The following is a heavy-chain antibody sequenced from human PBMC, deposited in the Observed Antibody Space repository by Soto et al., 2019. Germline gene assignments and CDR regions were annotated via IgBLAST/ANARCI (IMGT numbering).Heavy chain of an antibody. V-gene: IGHV1-69*02. CDR3: ARVNSGSYLPDY. CDR1: GGTFSSYT. D-gene: IGHD1-26*01. J-gene: IGHJ4*02. Sequence: QVQLVQSGAEVKKPGSSVKVSCKASGGTFSSYTISWVRQAPGQGLEWMGRIIPILGIANYAQKFQGRVTITADKSTSTAYMELSSLGSEDTAVYYCARVNSGSYLPDYWGQGTLVTVSS. CDR2: IIPILGIA.